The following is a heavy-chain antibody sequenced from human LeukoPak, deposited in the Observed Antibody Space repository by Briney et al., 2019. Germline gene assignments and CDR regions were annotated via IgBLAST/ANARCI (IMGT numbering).Heavy chain of an antibody. J-gene: IGHJ4*02. CDR3: ARGGASEVGSGWYVFGN. D-gene: IGHD6-19*01. V-gene: IGHV3-48*01. Sequence: GGSLRLSCAASGFTFINYNMNWVRQAPGKGLEWVSYISSSSSAIYYADSVRGRFTISRDNAKNSLYLQMNSLRAEDTAVYYCARGGASEVGSGWYVFGNWGQGTLVTVSS. CDR1: GFTFINYN. CDR2: ISSSSSAI.